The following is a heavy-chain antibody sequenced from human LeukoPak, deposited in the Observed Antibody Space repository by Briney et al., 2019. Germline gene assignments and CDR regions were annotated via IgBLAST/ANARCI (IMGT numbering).Heavy chain of an antibody. V-gene: IGHV1-46*01. CDR1: GYTFSSYY. J-gene: IGHJ4*02. CDR3: ARDPPGYSFVFDC. Sequence: ASVKVSCKASGYTFSSYYMHWVRQAPGQGLEWMGIINPSGGSTNYAQKFQGRVTMTRDTSTSTVFMELNSLRSEDTAVYYCARDPPGYSFVFDCWGQGTLVTVSS. D-gene: IGHD5-18*01. CDR2: INPSGGST.